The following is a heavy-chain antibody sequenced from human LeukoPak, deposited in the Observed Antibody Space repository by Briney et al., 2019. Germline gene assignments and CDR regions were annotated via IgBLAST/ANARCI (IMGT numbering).Heavy chain of an antibody. J-gene: IGHJ6*03. CDR3: TRNKVDTAMVWGPYYMDV. Sequence: GGSLRLSCAASGFTFSGSAMHWVRQASGKGLEWVGRIRSKGNSYATAYAASGKGRFTISRDDSKNTAYLQMKSLKTEDTAVYYCTRNKVDTAMVWGPYYMDVWGKGTTVTVSS. V-gene: IGHV3-73*01. CDR1: GFTFSGSA. CDR2: IRSKGNSYAT. D-gene: IGHD5-18*01.